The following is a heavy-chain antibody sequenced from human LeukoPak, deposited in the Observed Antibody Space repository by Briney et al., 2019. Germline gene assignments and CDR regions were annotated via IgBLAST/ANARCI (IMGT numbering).Heavy chain of an antibody. Sequence: SETLSLTCTVSGYSISSGYYWGWIRQPPGKGLEWIGSIYHSGSTYYNPSLKSRVTISLDTSKNQFSLKLNPVTAADTALYYCAGGDYSDGRGFDPWGQGTLVTVSS. CDR2: IYHSGST. D-gene: IGHD4-17*01. V-gene: IGHV4-38-2*02. J-gene: IGHJ5*02. CDR1: GYSISSGYY. CDR3: AGGDYSDGRGFDP.